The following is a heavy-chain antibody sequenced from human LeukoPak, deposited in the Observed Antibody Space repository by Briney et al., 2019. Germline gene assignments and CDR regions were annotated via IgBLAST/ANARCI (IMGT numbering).Heavy chain of an antibody. J-gene: IGHJ4*02. CDR2: IYSGGST. V-gene: IGHV3-66*01. D-gene: IGHD1-26*01. CDR1: GFTVSSNY. Sequence: GGSLRLSCAAPGFTVSSNYMSWVRQAPGKGLEWVSVIYSGGSTYYADSVKGRFTISRDNSKNTLYLQMNSLRAEDTAVYYCARDLGKETNAGDDYWGQGTLVTVSS. CDR3: ARDLGKETNAGDDY.